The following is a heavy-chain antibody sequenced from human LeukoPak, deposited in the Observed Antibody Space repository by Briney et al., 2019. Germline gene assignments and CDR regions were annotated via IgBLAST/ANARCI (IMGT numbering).Heavy chain of an antibody. J-gene: IGHJ4*02. CDR2: IYSGGST. CDR1: GFTFSSYE. Sequence: GGSLRLSCAASGFTFSSYEMNWVRQAPGKGLEWVSIIYSGGSTFYADSVKGRFTISRDNAKNSLYLQMNSLRAEDTAVYYCAREHSSSSVFDYWGQGTLVTVSS. V-gene: IGHV3-66*01. CDR3: AREHSSSSVFDY. D-gene: IGHD6-13*01.